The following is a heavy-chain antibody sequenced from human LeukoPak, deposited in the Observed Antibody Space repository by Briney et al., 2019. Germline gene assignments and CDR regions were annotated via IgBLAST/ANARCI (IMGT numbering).Heavy chain of an antibody. CDR3: AKDCFSYYYDSSGYVIDY. D-gene: IGHD3-22*01. Sequence: GGSLRLSCAPSGFPLNSYAMSWVPHAPGKGLEWVSAISGSGDSTYYADSVEGRLTISRDIPKNTLYLQINSLRGEHTSVYYCAKDCFSYYYDSSGYVIDYWGQGTLVTVSS. CDR2: ISGSGDST. J-gene: IGHJ4*02. V-gene: IGHV3-23*01. CDR1: GFPLNSYA.